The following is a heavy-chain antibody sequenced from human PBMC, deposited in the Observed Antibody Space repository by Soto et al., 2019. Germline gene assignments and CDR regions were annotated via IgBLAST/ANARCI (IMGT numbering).Heavy chain of an antibody. V-gene: IGHV3-74*01. CDR1: GFTFSSYW. D-gene: IGHD5-12*01. Sequence: EVQLVESGGGLVQPGGSLRLSCAASGFTFSSYWMHWVRQAPGKGLVWVSRINSDGSSTSYADSVKGRFTISRDNAKKTLYLQMNSLRAEDTAVYYCARDHWEDGYPANYFDYWGQGTLVTVSS. CDR2: INSDGSST. J-gene: IGHJ4*02. CDR3: ARDHWEDGYPANYFDY.